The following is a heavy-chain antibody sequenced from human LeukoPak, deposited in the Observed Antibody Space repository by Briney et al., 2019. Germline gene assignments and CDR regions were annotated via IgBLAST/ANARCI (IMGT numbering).Heavy chain of an antibody. J-gene: IGHJ6*03. CDR3: AKKRVDGSGSYVYYYMDV. CDR2: ISGSGGGT. V-gene: IGHV3-23*01. CDR1: GFTLSSYA. Sequence: PGGSLRLSCAASGFTLSSYAMTWVRRAPGKGLEWVSSISGSGGGTYYADSVKGRFTISRDSSKSTLYLQMNSLRAEDTAVYYCAKKRVDGSGSYVYYYMDVWGKGTTVTVSS. D-gene: IGHD3-10*01.